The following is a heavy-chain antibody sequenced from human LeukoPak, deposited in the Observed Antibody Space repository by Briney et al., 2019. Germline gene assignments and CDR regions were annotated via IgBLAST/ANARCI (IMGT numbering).Heavy chain of an antibody. CDR1: GFTVSSNY. Sequence: PGGSLRLSCAASGFTVSSNYMSWVRQAPGKGLEWVSVIYSGGSTYYADSVKGRFTISRDNSKSTLYLQMNSLRAEDTAVYYCARDVSGYDSGAYYYGMDVWGQGTTVTVSS. V-gene: IGHV3-66*01. J-gene: IGHJ6*02. CDR3: ARDVSGYDSGAYYYGMDV. D-gene: IGHD5-12*01. CDR2: IYSGGST.